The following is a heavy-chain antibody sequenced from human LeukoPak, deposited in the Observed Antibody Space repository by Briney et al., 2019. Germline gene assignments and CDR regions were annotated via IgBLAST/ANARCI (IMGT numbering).Heavy chain of an antibody. CDR3: ARVREWDPDSGNWFDP. Sequence: GASVKVSCKVSGYTLTELSMHWVRQATGQGLEWMGWMNPNSGNTGYAQKFQGRVTMTRNTSISTAYMELSSLRSEDTAVYYCARVREWDPDSGNWFDPWGQGTLVTVSS. D-gene: IGHD1-26*01. J-gene: IGHJ5*02. V-gene: IGHV1-8*01. CDR2: MNPNSGNT. CDR1: GYTLTELS.